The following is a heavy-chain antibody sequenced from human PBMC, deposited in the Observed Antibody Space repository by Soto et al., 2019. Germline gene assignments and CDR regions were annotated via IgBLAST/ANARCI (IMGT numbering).Heavy chain of an antibody. Sequence: QVQLVQSGAEVKKPGASVKVSCKASGYTFNSYGISWVRQAPGQGLEWMGWISAYNGNTKYAQKVQGRVTMTTDTCTSTAYMERRSLRSDDTAVYSCARDPALGGPFDSWGQGTLVTVSS. CDR3: ARDPALGGPFDS. V-gene: IGHV1-18*01. CDR2: ISAYNGNT. D-gene: IGHD3-16*01. CDR1: GYTFNSYG. J-gene: IGHJ4*02.